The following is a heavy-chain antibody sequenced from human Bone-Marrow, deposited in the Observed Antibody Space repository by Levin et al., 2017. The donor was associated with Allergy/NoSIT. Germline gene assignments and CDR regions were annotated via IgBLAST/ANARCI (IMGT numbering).Heavy chain of an antibody. Sequence: GESLKISCKGPADIFSRYWITWVRQMPGKGLEWMGIIYVGDSDTRYSPSFRGHITISGDKSTNSAYLQWKSLKASDTAMYYCAAINDYYGSGSHFNWFDPWGQGTQVTVSS. CDR1: ADIFSRYW. D-gene: IGHD3-10*01. CDR2: IYVGDSDT. J-gene: IGHJ5*02. CDR3: AAINDYYGSGSHFNWFDP. V-gene: IGHV5-51*01.